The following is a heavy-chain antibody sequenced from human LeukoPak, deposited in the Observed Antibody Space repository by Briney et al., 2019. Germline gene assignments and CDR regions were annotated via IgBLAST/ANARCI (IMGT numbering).Heavy chain of an antibody. J-gene: IGHJ4*02. CDR2: INHSGST. CDR3: ARGFDSSWGL. V-gene: IGHV4-34*01. Sequence: SETLSLTCAVYGGSFSGHYWSWIRQPPGKGLEWIGEINHSGSTNYNPSLKSRVTISVDTSKNQFSLKLSSVTAADTAVYYCARGFDSSWGLWGQGTLVTVSS. CDR1: GGSFSGHY. D-gene: IGHD6-13*01.